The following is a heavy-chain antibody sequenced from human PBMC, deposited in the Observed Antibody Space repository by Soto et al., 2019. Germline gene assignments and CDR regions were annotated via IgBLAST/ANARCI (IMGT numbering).Heavy chain of an antibody. CDR2: INHSGST. V-gene: IGHV4-34*01. J-gene: IGHJ4*02. CDR1: GGSFSGYY. CDR3: ATLGYCRSTNCWTYRRSGDVDY. Sequence: QVQLQQWGAGLLKPSETLSLTCAVYGGSFSGYYWSWIRQPPGKGLEWIGEINHSGSTNYNPSLKTRVNISVDPSKKQVSLKLSSVTAADTAVDYCATLGYCRSTNCWTYRRSGDVDYWGQGTLGTVSS. D-gene: IGHD2-2*01.